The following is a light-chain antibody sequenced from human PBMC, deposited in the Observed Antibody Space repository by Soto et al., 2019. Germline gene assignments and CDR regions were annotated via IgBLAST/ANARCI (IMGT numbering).Light chain of an antibody. CDR2: FNN. CDR1: SSNIGSHT. CDR3: AAWDDSLNGWV. Sequence: QSVLTQTPSASATPGQRVTISCSGSSSNIGSHTINWYQQVPGTAPRLLIYFNNQRPSGVPDRFSGSKSDTSASLAISGLHSEDEADYYCAAWDDSLNGWVFGGGTQLTVL. V-gene: IGLV1-44*01. J-gene: IGLJ7*01.